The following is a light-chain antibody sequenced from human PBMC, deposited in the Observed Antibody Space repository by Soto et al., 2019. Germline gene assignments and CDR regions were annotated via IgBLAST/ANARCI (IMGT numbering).Light chain of an antibody. CDR2: GAR. CDR3: QQYGTSPWT. V-gene: IGKV3D-15*01. Sequence: DIVMTQSPATLSVSPGGRATLSCRASQSVSSNLALYQQKPGQSPRIAIYGARTRATGVPDRFSASGSGTDFSLTISRLEPEDFAVYDGQQYGTSPWTFCQGTKVDIK. CDR1: QSVSSN. J-gene: IGKJ1*01.